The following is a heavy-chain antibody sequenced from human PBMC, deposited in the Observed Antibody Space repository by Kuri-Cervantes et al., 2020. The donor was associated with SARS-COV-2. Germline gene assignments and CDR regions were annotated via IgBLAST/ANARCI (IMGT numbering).Heavy chain of an antibody. CDR3: ARVDRTGGNAFVDY. V-gene: IGHV3-53*01. D-gene: IGHD4-23*01. J-gene: IGHJ4*02. Sequence: GGSLRLSCAASGFTVSSNYMSWVRQAPGKGLEWVSVIYSGGSTYYADSVKGRFTISRDNSKNTLYLQMNSLRAEDTAAYYCARVDRTGGNAFVDYWGQGTLVTVSS. CDR1: GFTVSSNY. CDR2: IYSGGST.